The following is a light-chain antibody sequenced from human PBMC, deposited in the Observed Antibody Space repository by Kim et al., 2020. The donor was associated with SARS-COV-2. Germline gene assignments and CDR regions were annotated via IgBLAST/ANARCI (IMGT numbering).Light chain of an antibody. CDR1: SSDIGGYNY. CDR3: SSYTISNTLVV. V-gene: IGLV2-14*03. CDR2: GVT. J-gene: IGLJ3*02. Sequence: QSITISCTGTSSDIGGYNYGSWYQQHPGEAPKLMIYGVTNRPSGVSNRFSGSKSGNTASLTISGLQAEDEADYYCSSYTISNTLVVFGGGTQLTVL.